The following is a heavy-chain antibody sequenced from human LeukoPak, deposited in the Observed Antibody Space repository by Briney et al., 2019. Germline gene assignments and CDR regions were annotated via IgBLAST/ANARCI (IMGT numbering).Heavy chain of an antibody. J-gene: IGHJ4*02. Sequence: SSETLSLTCAVYGGSFSGYYWSWIRQPPGKGLEWIGEINHSGSTNYNPSLKSRVTISVDTSKNQFSLKLSSVTAADTAVYHCARPYDCSGGSCYSGFDYWGQGTLVTVSS. V-gene: IGHV4-34*01. CDR1: GGSFSGYY. D-gene: IGHD2-15*01. CDR3: ARPYDCSGGSCYSGFDY. CDR2: INHSGST.